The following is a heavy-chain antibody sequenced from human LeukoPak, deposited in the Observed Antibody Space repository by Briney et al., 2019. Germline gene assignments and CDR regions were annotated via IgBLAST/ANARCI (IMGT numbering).Heavy chain of an antibody. CDR3: ARIAAGLDPPYYYYFYMDV. Sequence: SETLSLTCTVSGGSISSSSYYWGWIRQPPGKGLEWIGSIYYSGSTYYNPSLKSRVTISVDTSKNQFSLKLSSVTAADTAVYYCARIAAGLDPPYYYYFYMDVWGKGTTVTISS. D-gene: IGHD6-13*01. CDR1: GGSISSSSYY. J-gene: IGHJ6*03. CDR2: IYYSGST. V-gene: IGHV4-39*07.